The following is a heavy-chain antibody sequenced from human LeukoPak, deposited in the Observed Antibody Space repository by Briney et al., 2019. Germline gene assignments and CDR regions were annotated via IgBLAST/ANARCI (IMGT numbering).Heavy chain of an antibody. CDR3: SRSRPKFKDFDY. Sequence: GGSLRLSCAASGFTVSSNYMSWVRQAPGKGLEWVSTISSSGSSIFYAASVKGRFTISRDNARNSLYLQMNSLRAEDTAVYYCSRSRPKFKDFDYWGQGTLVTVSS. CDR2: ISSSGSSI. J-gene: IGHJ4*02. CDR1: GFTVSSNY. V-gene: IGHV3-21*01.